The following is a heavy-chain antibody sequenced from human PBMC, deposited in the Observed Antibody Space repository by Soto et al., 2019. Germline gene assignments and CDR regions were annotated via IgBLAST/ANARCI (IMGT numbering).Heavy chain of an antibody. CDR2: ISYDGSNK. V-gene: IGHV3-30*18. Sequence: PVGPLRHSCTASGFTFSSYGRQWVRQAPFKGLEWVAVISYDGSNKYYADSVKGRFTISRDNSKNTLYLQMNSLRAEDTAVYYCAKDVYDFWSGYYRGGEYWGQGTLVTVSS. CDR1: GFTFSSYG. J-gene: IGHJ4*02. CDR3: AKDVYDFWSGYYRGGEY. D-gene: IGHD3-3*01.